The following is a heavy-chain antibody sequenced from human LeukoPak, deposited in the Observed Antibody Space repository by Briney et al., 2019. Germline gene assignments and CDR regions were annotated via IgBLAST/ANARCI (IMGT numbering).Heavy chain of an antibody. D-gene: IGHD5-18*01. J-gene: IGHJ4*01. CDR3: ARAPDTATYFDY. V-gene: IGHV3-21*01. CDR1: GFTFSSYS. Sequence: GSLRLSCAASGFTFSSYSMNWVRQAPGKGLEWVSSISSSSSYIYYADSVKGRFTISRDNAKNSLYLQMNSLRAEDTAVYYCARAPDTATYFDYWGQGTLVTVSS. CDR2: ISSSSSYI.